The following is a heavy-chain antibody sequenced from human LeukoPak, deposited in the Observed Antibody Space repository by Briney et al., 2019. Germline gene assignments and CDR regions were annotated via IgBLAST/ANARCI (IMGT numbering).Heavy chain of an antibody. CDR2: IYYSGST. CDR1: GGSISSYY. J-gene: IGHJ5*02. V-gene: IGHV4-59*01. D-gene: IGHD3-3*01. CDR3: ARGRFGVVMENWFDP. Sequence: KPSETLSLTCTVSGGSISSYYGSWIRQPPGKGLEWIGYIYYSGSTNYNPSLKSRVTISVDTSKNQFSLKLSSVTAADTAVYYCARGRFGVVMENWFDPWGQGTLVTVSS.